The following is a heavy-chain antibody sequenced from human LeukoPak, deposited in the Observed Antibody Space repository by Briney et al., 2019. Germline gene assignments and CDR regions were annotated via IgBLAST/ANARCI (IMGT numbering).Heavy chain of an antibody. CDR2: ISSSSSYI. Sequence: GGSLRLSCAASGFTFSTYSMNWVRQAPGKGLEWVSSISSSSSYIYYADSVKGRFTISRDNARNSLYLQMNSLRAEDTAVYYCVRGKANYGSGSDVWGKGTTVTVSS. J-gene: IGHJ6*04. CDR3: VRGKANYGSGSDV. CDR1: GFTFSTYS. D-gene: IGHD3-10*01. V-gene: IGHV3-21*01.